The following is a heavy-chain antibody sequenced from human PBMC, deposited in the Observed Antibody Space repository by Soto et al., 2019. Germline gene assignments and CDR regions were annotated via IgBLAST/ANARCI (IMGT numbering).Heavy chain of an antibody. J-gene: IGHJ6*02. CDR1: GGSFSGYY. Sequence: KASETLSLTCAVYGGSFSGYYWSWIRQPPGKGLEWIGEINHSGSTNYNPSLKSRVTISVDTSKNQFSLKLSSVTAADTAVYYCAGDEAAEVSSSGYRRAYYYYGMDVWGQGTTVTVSS. CDR3: AGDEAAEVSSSGYRRAYYYYGMDV. V-gene: IGHV4-34*01. CDR2: INHSGST. D-gene: IGHD6-13*01.